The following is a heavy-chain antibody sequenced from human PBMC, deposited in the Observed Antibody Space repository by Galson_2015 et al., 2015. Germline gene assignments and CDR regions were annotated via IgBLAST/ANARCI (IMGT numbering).Heavy chain of an antibody. CDR1: GDSVSSNSAA. V-gene: IGHV6-1*01. J-gene: IGHJ2*01. CDR2: TYYRSKWYN. Sequence: CAISGDSVSSNSAAWNWIRQTPSRGLEWLGRTYYRSKWYNYYAVSVKGRITIKPDTSKNQFSLQLNSVTPEDTAVYYCAKGGSGPWYFDLWGRGTLVTVSS. D-gene: IGHD3-10*01. CDR3: AKGGSGPWYFDL.